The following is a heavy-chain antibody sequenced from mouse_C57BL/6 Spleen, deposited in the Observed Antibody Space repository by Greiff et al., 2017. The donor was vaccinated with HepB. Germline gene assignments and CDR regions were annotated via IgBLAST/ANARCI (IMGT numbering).Heavy chain of an antibody. CDR1: GFSLTSYG. CDR2: IWGGGST. J-gene: IGHJ3*01. Sequence: VQRVESGPGLVAPSQSLSITCTVSGFSLTSYGVDWVRPPPGKGLEWLGVIWGGGSTNYNSALMSIMSISKDNSQSQVFLKMNSLQTDDTAMYYCAKRGTGAWFAYWGQVTLVTVSA. V-gene: IGHV2-9*01. CDR3: AKRGTGAWFAY. D-gene: IGHD3-3*01.